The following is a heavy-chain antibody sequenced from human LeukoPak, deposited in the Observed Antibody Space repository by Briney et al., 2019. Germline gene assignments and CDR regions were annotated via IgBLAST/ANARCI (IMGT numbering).Heavy chain of an antibody. V-gene: IGHV4-59*08. CDR3: ASYGGMQQLVGGSYFDY. D-gene: IGHD6-13*01. CDR2: IYYSGST. Sequence: SETLSLTCTVSGGSMNNYYWSWIRQTPGKGLEWIGSIYYSGSTNYNPSLKSRVTISVDTSKNQFSLKLSSVTAADTAVYYCASYGGMQQLVGGSYFDYWGQGTLVTVSS. CDR1: GGSMNNYY. J-gene: IGHJ4*02.